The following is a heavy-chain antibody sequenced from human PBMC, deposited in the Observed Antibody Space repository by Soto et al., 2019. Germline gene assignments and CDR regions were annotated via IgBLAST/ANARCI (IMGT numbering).Heavy chain of an antibody. J-gene: IGHJ4*02. D-gene: IGHD2-15*01. CDR2: ISYDGSNK. CDR3: ARDHYCSGGSCYSGFDY. V-gene: IGHV3-30-3*01. CDR1: GFTFSSYA. Sequence: QVQLVESGGGVVQPGRSLRLSCAASGFTFSSYAMHWVRQAPGKGLEWVAVISYDGSNKYYADSVKGRFTISRDNSKNTLYLQMSSLRAEDTAVYYCARDHYCSGGSCYSGFDYWGQGTLVTVSS.